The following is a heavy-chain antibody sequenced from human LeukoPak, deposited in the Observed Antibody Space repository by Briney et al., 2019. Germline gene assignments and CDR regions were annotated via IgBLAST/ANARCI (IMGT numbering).Heavy chain of an antibody. D-gene: IGHD6-13*01. CDR1: GDSISSGSYY. V-gene: IGHV4-61*02. J-gene: IGHJ5*02. CDR2: VHTSGST. Sequence: SETLSLTCTVSGDSISSGSYYWSWIRQPAGKGLEWLGRVHTSGSTNYNPSLKSRLTISADTSKNQFSLNLSSVTAADTAVYYCARSSSWNWFDPWGQGTLVTVSS. CDR3: ARSSSWNWFDP.